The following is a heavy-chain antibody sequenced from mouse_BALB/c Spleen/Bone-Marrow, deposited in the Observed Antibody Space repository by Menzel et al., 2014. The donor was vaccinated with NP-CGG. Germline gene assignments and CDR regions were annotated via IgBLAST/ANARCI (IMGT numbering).Heavy chain of an antibody. V-gene: IGHV1-80*01. J-gene: IGHJ4*01. D-gene: IGHD2-1*01. CDR3: ARVYYGNLDY. Sequence: VQLQQSGAELVRPGSSVKISCKASGYEFSSYWMNWVKQRPGQGLEWIGQIYPGDGDTNYNGKFKGKATLTADKSSSTAYMQVSSLTSEDSAVYFCARVYYGNLDYWGQGTSVTVPS. CDR1: GYEFSSYW. CDR2: IYPGDGDT.